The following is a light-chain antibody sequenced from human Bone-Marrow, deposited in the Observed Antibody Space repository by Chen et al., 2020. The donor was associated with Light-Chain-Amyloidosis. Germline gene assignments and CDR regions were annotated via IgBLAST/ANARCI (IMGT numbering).Light chain of an antibody. CDR1: QSIVDW. Sequence: DIRMTQSPSTLSASVGDRVTITCRAIQSIVDWLAWYQQKPGKAPNLLITKASNLQRGVPSRFSGGGSETECSLTINNLQPADFAIYYCQHYRSYSFTFGQGTKL. J-gene: IGKJ2*01. CDR3: QHYRSYSFT. V-gene: IGKV1-5*03. CDR2: KAS.